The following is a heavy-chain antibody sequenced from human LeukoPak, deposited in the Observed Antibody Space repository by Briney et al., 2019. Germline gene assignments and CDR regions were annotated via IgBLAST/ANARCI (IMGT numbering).Heavy chain of an antibody. D-gene: IGHD1-26*01. V-gene: IGHV1-2*02. CDR3: ARGFYREHWFDP. CDR1: GYTFTGYY. J-gene: IGHJ5*02. CDR2: INPNSGGT. Sequence: GASVKVSCKAPGYTFTGYYMHWVRQAPGQGLEWMGWINPNSGGTNYAQMFQGRVAMTRDTSISTAYMELSRLRSDDTAVYYCARGFYREHWFDPWGQGTLVTVSS.